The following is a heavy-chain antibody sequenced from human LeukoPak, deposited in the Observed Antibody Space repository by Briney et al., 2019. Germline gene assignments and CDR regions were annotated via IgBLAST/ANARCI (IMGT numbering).Heavy chain of an antibody. Sequence: PGGSLRLSCAASGVIFSRFAMHWVRQAPGKGLEWVAVISYDGNEKYYADSVKGRFTVSREDSKNTLYLQMNALRAEDTAVYYSTKAGHYDILTLLFDYWGRGALVTVSS. CDR3: TKAGHYDILTLLFDY. CDR1: GVIFSRFA. J-gene: IGHJ4*02. CDR2: ISYDGNEK. V-gene: IGHV3-30*18. D-gene: IGHD3-9*01.